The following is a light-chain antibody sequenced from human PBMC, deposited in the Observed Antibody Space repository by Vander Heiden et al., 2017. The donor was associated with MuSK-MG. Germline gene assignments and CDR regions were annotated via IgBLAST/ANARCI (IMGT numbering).Light chain of an antibody. J-gene: IGKJ3*01. CDR1: QSVSSY. V-gene: IGKV3-11*01. CDR3: QQRSNWPPAFG. Sequence: EIVLTQSPATLSLSPGERATLSCRASQSVSSYLAWYQQKPGQAPRLLIYDASNRATGIPARFSGSGSGTDFTLTISSLEPEDFAVYYCQQRSNWPPAFGFGHGTKVDIK. CDR2: DAS.